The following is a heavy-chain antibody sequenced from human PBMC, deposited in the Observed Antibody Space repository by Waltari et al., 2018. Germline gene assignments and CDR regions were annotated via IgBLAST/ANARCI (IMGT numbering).Heavy chain of an antibody. CDR1: GLSLSTTNR. Sequence: QVQLQESGPGLVKHSGTLSLTCAVSGLSLSTTNRWSWVRPPPGKGLEWIGEIYHSGSTNYNPSLESRVAISVDKSKNQFSLKVRSVTAADTAVYYCARVAVPAVTTNWFDPWSQGTLVTVSS. CDR3: ARVAVPAVTTNWFDP. J-gene: IGHJ5*02. V-gene: IGHV4-4*02. CDR2: IYHSGST. D-gene: IGHD2-2*01.